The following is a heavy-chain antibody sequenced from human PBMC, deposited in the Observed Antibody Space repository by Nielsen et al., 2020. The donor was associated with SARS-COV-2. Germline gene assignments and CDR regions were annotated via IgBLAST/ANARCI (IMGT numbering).Heavy chain of an antibody. V-gene: IGHV3-48*01. CDR2: ISSSSSTI. D-gene: IGHD4-17*01. CDR3: ARDDKMTTVTTGGGYYYGMDV. Sequence: GGSLRLSCAASGFTFSSYSMNWVRQAPGKGLEWVSYISSSSSTIYYADSVKGRFTISRDNAKNSLYLQMNSLRAEDTAVYYCARDDKMTTVTTGGGYYYGMDVWGQGTTVTVSS. J-gene: IGHJ6*02. CDR1: GFTFSSYS.